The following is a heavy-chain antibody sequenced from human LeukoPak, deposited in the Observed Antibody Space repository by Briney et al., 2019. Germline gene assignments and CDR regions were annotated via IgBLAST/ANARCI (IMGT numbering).Heavy chain of an antibody. CDR2: IYYSGST. J-gene: IGHJ5*02. CDR3: AAQYQLLSNWFDP. Sequence: SETLSLTCTVSGGSISSGDYYWSWIRQPPGKGLEWIGYIYYSGSTYYNPSLKSRVTISVGTSKNQFSLKLSSVTAADTAVYYCAAQYQLLSNWFDPWGQGTLVTVSS. CDR1: GGSISSGDYY. D-gene: IGHD2-2*01. V-gene: IGHV4-30-4*01.